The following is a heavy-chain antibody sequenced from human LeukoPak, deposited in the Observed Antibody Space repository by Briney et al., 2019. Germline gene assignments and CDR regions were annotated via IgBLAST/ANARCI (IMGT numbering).Heavy chain of an antibody. CDR1: GYTFTSYG. CDR3: ARGPDYGDYYYYGMDV. J-gene: IGHJ6*02. D-gene: IGHD4-17*01. Sequence: GASVKVSCKASGYTFTSYGISWERQAPGQGLEWMGWISAYNGNTNYAQKLQGRVTMTTDTSTSTAYMELRSLRSDDTAVYYCARGPDYGDYYYYGMDVWAKGPRSPSP. CDR2: ISAYNGNT. V-gene: IGHV1-18*01.